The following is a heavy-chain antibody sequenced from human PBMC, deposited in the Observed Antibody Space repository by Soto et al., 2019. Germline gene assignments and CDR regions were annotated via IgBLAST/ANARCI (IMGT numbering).Heavy chain of an antibody. CDR2: INHSGST. J-gene: IGHJ4*02. CDR1: GGSFSGYY. Sequence: PSETLSLTCAVYGGSFSGYYWSWIRQPPGKGLEWIGEINHSGSTNYNPSLKSRVTISVDTSKNQFSLKLSSVTAADTAVYYCARSSGSYYTRYYFDYWGQGTLVTAPQ. V-gene: IGHV4-34*01. CDR3: ARSSGSYYTRYYFDY. D-gene: IGHD3-10*01.